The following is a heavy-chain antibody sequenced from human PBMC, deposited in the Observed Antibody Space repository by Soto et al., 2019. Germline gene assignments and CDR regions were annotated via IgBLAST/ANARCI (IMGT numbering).Heavy chain of an antibody. CDR2: INPSGGST. V-gene: IGHV1-46*03. D-gene: IGHD2-2*01. J-gene: IGHJ6*02. Sequence: GASVKVSCKTSGYTFTSYYMHWVRQAPGQGLEWMGIINPSGGSTSYAQKFQGRVTMTRDTSTSTVYMELSSLRSEDTAVYYCAGVVPAATSYYYYYGMDVWGQGTTVTVSS. CDR3: AGVVPAATSYYYYYGMDV. CDR1: GYTFTSYY.